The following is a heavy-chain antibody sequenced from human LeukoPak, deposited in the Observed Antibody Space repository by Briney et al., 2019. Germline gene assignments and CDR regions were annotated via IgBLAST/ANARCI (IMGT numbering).Heavy chain of an antibody. D-gene: IGHD4-17*01. Sequence: ASVKVSCKASGYTFTGYYMHWVRQAPGQGLEWMGRINPNSGGTNYAQKFQGRVTMTRDTSISTDYMELSRLRSGGTAVYYCAREVRYGDCDYWGQGTLVTVSS. CDR1: GYTFTGYY. CDR3: AREVRYGDCDY. J-gene: IGHJ4*02. CDR2: INPNSGGT. V-gene: IGHV1-2*06.